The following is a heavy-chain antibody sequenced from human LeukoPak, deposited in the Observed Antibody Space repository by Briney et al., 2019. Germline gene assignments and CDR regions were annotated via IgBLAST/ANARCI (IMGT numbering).Heavy chain of an antibody. Sequence: PGGSLRLSCAASGFMFSDYYMNWIRLAPGKGLEWISHLTSSSNDTKYADSVKGRFTISRDNAKNSLFLQMNSLRAEDTAVYYCARDAYGMDVWGRGTTVIVSS. CDR3: ARDAYGMDV. V-gene: IGHV3-11*05. CDR2: LTSSSNDT. J-gene: IGHJ6*02. CDR1: GFMFSDYY.